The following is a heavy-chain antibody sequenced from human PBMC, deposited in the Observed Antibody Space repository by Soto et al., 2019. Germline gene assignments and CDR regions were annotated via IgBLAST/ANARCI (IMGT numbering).Heavy chain of an antibody. D-gene: IGHD6-19*01. J-gene: IGHJ4*02. Sequence: KASETLALSCTVSGGSISSGGYYWNWIRQHPGKGLEWIGYTYYSENTYYNPSLNSRITISADTSKNQFSLKLSSVTAADTAVYYCARLSSSRWPIDSWGQGTLVTVSS. CDR1: GGSISSGGYY. CDR2: TYYSENT. V-gene: IGHV4-31*03. CDR3: ARLSSSRWPIDS.